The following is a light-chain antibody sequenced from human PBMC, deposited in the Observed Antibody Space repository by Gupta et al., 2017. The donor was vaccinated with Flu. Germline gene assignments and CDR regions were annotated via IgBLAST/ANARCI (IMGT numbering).Light chain of an antibody. CDR1: QRVGITY. J-gene: IGKJ1*01. CDR2: GAS. CDR3: QQYGRSPT. V-gene: IGKV3-20*01. Sequence: EVVLTQSPGTLSLSPGERATLSCRASQRVGITYLAWYQQKPGLAPRLLIYGASSRATGIPDRFSGSGSGTDFTLTISRLEPEDFAVYYCQQYGRSPTFGQGTKVEIK.